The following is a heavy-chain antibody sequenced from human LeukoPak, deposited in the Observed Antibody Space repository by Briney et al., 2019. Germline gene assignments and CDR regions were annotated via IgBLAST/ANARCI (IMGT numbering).Heavy chain of an antibody. CDR3: ASDSSGYSFDY. CDR1: GGSISSYY. J-gene: IGHJ4*02. D-gene: IGHD3-22*01. CDR2: THYSGST. V-gene: IGHV4-59*08. Sequence: NPSETLSLTCTVSGGSISSYYWSWIRQPPGKGLEWIGYTHYSGSTNYNPFLKSRVTISVDTSKNQFSLKLSSVTAADTAVYYCASDSSGYSFDYWGQGILVTVSS.